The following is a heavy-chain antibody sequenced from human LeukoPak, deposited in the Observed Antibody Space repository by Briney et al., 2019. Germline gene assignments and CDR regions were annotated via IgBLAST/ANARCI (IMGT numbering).Heavy chain of an antibody. Sequence: ASMKVSCKASGYTFTSYYMHWVRQAPGQGLEWIGIINPSGGSTSYAQKFQGRVTMTRDTSTSTVYMELSSLRSEDTAVYYCATTREQSSGWYYFDYWGQGTLVTVSS. CDR2: INPSGGST. D-gene: IGHD6-19*01. CDR1: GYTFTSYY. J-gene: IGHJ4*02. CDR3: ATTREQSSGWYYFDY. V-gene: IGHV1-46*01.